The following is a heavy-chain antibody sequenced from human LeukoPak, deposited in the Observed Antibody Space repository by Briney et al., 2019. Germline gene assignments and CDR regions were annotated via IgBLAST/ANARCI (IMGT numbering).Heavy chain of an antibody. CDR2: ISGSGGST. Sequence: GGSLRPSCAASGFTFSSYAMSWVRQAPGKGLEWVSAISGSGGSTYYADSVKGRFTISRDNSKNTLYLQMNSLRAEDTAVYYCTTDYSSSWYDHWGQGTLVTVSS. J-gene: IGHJ5*02. V-gene: IGHV3-23*01. CDR3: TTDYSSSWYDH. D-gene: IGHD3-22*01. CDR1: GFTFSSYA.